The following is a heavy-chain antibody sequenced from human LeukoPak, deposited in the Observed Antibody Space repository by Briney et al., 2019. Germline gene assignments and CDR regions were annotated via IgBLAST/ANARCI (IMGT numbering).Heavy chain of an antibody. Sequence: GGSLRLSCAASGFTFSSYAMSWVRQAPGKGLEWVSAISGSGGSTYYADSVKGWFTISRDNSKNTLYLQMNSLRAEDTAVYYCAKDREDGYDSDAFDIWGQGTMVTVSS. CDR1: GFTFSSYA. CDR3: AKDREDGYDSDAFDI. V-gene: IGHV3-23*01. CDR2: ISGSGGST. J-gene: IGHJ3*02. D-gene: IGHD5-12*01.